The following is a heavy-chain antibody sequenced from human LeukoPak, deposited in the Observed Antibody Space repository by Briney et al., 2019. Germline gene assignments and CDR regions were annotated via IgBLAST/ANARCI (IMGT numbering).Heavy chain of an antibody. CDR1: GYTFTGYY. J-gene: IGHJ5*02. D-gene: IGHD5-24*01. V-gene: IGHV1-2*02. Sequence: ASVKVSCKASGYTFTGYYMHWVRQAPGQGLEWMGWINPNSGGTNNAQKFQGRVTMTGDTSISTAYMELSRLRSDDTAAYYCARDPIGDGYNFNWFDPWGQGTQVTVSS. CDR2: INPNSGGT. CDR3: ARDPIGDGYNFNWFDP.